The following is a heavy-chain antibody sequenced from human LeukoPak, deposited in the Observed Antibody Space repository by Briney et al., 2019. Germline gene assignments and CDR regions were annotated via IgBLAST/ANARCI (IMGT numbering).Heavy chain of an antibody. D-gene: IGHD1-1*01. V-gene: IGHV3-23*01. J-gene: IGHJ3*02. CDR3: ARDNWNDVSGAFDI. CDR2: ISNSSGGT. Sequence: GGSLRLSCAASGFTFSNYAMSWVRQAPGKGLEWVSGISNSSGGTFYADSVKGRFTISRDNSKNTLYLQVSSLGVEDTAVYHCARDNWNDVSGAFDIWGQGTMVTVSS. CDR1: GFTFSNYA.